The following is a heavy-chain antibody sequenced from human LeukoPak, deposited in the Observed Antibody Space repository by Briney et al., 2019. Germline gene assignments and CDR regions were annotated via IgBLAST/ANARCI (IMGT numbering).Heavy chain of an antibody. CDR2: FDPENSEI. J-gene: IGHJ4*02. Sequence: ASVKASCKVSGYTLTELSMHWVRQAPGKGLEWMGGFDPENSEIIIYAQKFQGRVTMTEDTSTNTAYMQLSSLTSEDTALHYCATVLAETYFFDFWGQGTLVTVSS. CDR1: GYTLTELS. V-gene: IGHV1-24*01. CDR3: ATVLAETYFFDF. D-gene: IGHD5-24*01.